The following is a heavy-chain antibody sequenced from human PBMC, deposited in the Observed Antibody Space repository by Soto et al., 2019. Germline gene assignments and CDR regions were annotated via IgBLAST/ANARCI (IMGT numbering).Heavy chain of an antibody. CDR3: ARDKDYGGNSGAYYFDY. Sequence: ASVKVSCKASGYTFTGYYMHWVRQAPGRGLEWMGWINPNSGGTNYAQKFQGRVTMTRDTSISTAYMELSRLRSDDTAVYYCARDKDYGGNSGAYYFDYWGQGTLVTVSS. J-gene: IGHJ4*02. V-gene: IGHV1-2*02. D-gene: IGHD4-17*01. CDR1: GYTFTGYY. CDR2: INPNSGGT.